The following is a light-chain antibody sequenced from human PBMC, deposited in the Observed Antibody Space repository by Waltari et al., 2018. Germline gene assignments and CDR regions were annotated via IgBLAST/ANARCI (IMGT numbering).Light chain of an antibody. CDR1: QRVASSS. CDR3: QQHGTLPAT. V-gene: IGKV3-20*01. J-gene: IGKJ1*01. Sequence: EIVLTQSPGTASLSPGERVTLSCRASQRVASSSLAWYQKKPGQAPRLVIYRASRMATGIPDRFSGSGSGTDFSLTISRLEPEDFAVYYCQQHGTLPATFGQGTKVEIK. CDR2: RAS.